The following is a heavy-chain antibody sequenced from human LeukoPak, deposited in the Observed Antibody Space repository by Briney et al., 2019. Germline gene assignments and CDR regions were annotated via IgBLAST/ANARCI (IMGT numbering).Heavy chain of an antibody. CDR2: IYHSGST. V-gene: IGHV4-38-2*01. J-gene: IGHJ4*02. Sequence: SETLSLTCAVSGYSISSGYYWGWIRQPPGKGLEWVGSIYHSGSTYYNPSLKSRVTISVDTSKNQSSLKLSSVTAADTAVYYCAASAYDFWSGYYDDYWGQGTLVTVSS. D-gene: IGHD3-3*01. CDR1: GYSISSGYY. CDR3: AASAYDFWSGYYDDY.